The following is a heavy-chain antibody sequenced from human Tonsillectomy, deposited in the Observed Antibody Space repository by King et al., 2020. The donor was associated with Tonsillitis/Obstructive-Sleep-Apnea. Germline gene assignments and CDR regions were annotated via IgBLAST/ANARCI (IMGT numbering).Heavy chain of an antibody. CDR1: GFTFSSYA. CDR2: ISYDGSNK. D-gene: IGHD3-3*01. V-gene: IGHV3-30*01. Sequence: VQLVESGGGVVQPGRSLRLSCAASGFTFSSYAMHWVLQAPGTGLEWVAVISYDGSNKYYADSVKGRFTISRDNSKNTLYLQMNSLRAEDTAVYYCARGVDFWSGYYYYYMDVWGKGTTVTVSS. CDR3: ARGVDFWSGYYYYYMDV. J-gene: IGHJ6*03.